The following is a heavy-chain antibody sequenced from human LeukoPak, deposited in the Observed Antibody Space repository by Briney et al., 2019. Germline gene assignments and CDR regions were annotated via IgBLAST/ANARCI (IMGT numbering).Heavy chain of an antibody. Sequence: SETLSLTCTVSGGPITNYYWSWIRQPPGKGLEWIGYIHYSGSTKYNPSLESRVTVSVDTSKNQFSLKLRSVTATDTAVYYCARHISSGFDYWGQGTLVTVSS. V-gene: IGHV4-59*08. D-gene: IGHD6-19*01. CDR3: ARHISSGFDY. CDR1: GGPITNYY. J-gene: IGHJ4*02. CDR2: IHYSGST.